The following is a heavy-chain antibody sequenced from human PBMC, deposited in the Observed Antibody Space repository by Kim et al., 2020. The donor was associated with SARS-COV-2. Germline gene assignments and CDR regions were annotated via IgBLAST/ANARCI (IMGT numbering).Heavy chain of an antibody. CDR2: INADSGNT. D-gene: IGHD3-10*01. J-gene: IGHJ4*02. CDR1: GYTFTSYD. V-gene: IGHV1-3*01. Sequence: ASVKVSCKASGYTFTSYDMHWVRQAPGQRLEWMGWINADSGNTKYSQKFQGRVTITRDTSVSTAYMELSSLRSDDTAVYYCVGELVGALLWVGDGSDWGQGTLVTVSS. CDR3: VGELVGALLWVGDGSD.